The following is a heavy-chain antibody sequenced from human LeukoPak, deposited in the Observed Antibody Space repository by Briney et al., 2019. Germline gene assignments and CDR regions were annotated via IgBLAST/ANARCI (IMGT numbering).Heavy chain of an antibody. CDR2: IWYDGSNK. CDR3: VRWGPGKADDY. D-gene: IGHD4-23*01. Sequence: GGSLRLSCAASGFTFSSYAMSWVRQAPGKGLEWVAVIWYDGSNKYYADSVKGRFTISRDNSKNTLYLQMNSLRAEDTAVYYCVRWGPGKADDYWGQGTLVTVSS. CDR1: GFTFSSYA. V-gene: IGHV3-33*08. J-gene: IGHJ4*02.